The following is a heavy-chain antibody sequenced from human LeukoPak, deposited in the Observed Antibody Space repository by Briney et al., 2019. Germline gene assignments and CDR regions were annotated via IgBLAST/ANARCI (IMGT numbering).Heavy chain of an antibody. V-gene: IGHV3-23*01. Sequence: GGSLRLSCAASGFAFSTYAINWVRQAPGKGLEWVSGISGSWGSTIYGDSVKGRFNHSRDKSKNPLYMQKNSLRAEDTAVNYRATGRRGEPYFYYAMDVGGQRTTVTVS. J-gene: IGHJ6*02. D-gene: IGHD3-10*01. CDR1: GFAFSTYA. CDR2: ISGSWGST. CDR3: ATGRRGEPYFYYAMDV.